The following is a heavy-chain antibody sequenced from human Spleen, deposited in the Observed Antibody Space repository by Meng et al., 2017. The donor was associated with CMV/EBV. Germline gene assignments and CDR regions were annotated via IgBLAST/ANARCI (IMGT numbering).Heavy chain of an antibody. D-gene: IGHD2/OR15-2a*01. V-gene: IGHV3-48*03. CDR1: GFTFSSYE. CDR2: ITGRGSPI. CDR3: ARVSVIRGSAMDV. J-gene: IGHJ6*02. Sequence: GGSLRLSCAASGFTFSSYEMNWVRQAPGEGLEWVSYITGRGSPIYYADSVKGRFTISRDNAKNLLYLQMNSLRAEDTAVYYCARVSVIRGSAMDVWGQGTTVTVSS.